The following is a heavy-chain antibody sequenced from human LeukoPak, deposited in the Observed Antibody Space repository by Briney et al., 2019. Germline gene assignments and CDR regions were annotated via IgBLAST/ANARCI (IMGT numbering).Heavy chain of an antibody. CDR3: ARSGSTDF. J-gene: IGHJ2*01. Sequence: GGPLRLSCAASGFTFTGYYMSWIRQAPGKGLEWISYIRSDGTPMFYSDSVKGRFTISRDNARTSLYLQMNSLRVEDTAVYYCARSGSTDFWGRGTLVTVSS. V-gene: IGHV3-11*01. CDR2: IRSDGTPM. CDR1: GFTFTGYY. D-gene: IGHD6-25*01.